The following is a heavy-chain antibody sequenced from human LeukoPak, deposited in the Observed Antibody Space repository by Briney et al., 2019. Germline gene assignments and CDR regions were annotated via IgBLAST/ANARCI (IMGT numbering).Heavy chain of an antibody. CDR2: INPNSGGT. CDR3: ARGIVVIPPVPFDY. V-gene: IGHV1-2*02. J-gene: IGHJ4*02. Sequence: ASVKVSCKASGYTFTGYYMHWVRQAPGQGLEWMGWINPNSGGTNYAQKFQGRVTMTRDTSISTAYMELSRLRSDDTAVYYCARGIVVIPPVPFDYWGQGTLVTVSS. CDR1: GYTFTGYY. D-gene: IGHD2-2*01.